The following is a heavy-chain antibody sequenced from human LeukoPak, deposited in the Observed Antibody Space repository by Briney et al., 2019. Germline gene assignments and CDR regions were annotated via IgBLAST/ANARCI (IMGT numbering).Heavy chain of an antibody. CDR1: GGSISSYY. CDR3: ARLKGYSYGSTGGDY. V-gene: IGHV4-34*01. D-gene: IGHD5-18*01. J-gene: IGHJ4*02. Sequence: KPSETLSLTCTVSGGSISSYYWSWIRQPPGKGLEWIGEINHSGSTNYNPSLKSRVTISVDTSKNQFSLKLGSVTAADTAVYYCARLKGYSYGSTGGDYWGQGTLVTVSS. CDR2: INHSGST.